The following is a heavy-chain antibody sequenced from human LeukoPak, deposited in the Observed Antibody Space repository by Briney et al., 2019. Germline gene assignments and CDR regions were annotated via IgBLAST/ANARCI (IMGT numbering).Heavy chain of an antibody. V-gene: IGHV3-33*08. CDR1: GLTFSSYG. CDR2: IWHDGSNK. Sequence: GGSLRLSCAASGLTFSSYGMHWVRQAPGKGLGWVAVIWHDGSNKYYADSVKGRFTISRDNSKNTLYLQMNSLRAEDTAVYYCAMTGYSSSWYSRFDCWGQGTLVTVSS. D-gene: IGHD6-13*01. CDR3: AMTGYSSSWYSRFDC. J-gene: IGHJ4*02.